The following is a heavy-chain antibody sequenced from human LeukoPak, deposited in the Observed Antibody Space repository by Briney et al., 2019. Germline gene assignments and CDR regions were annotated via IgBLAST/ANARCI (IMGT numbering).Heavy chain of an antibody. CDR2: IYSGDSDT. D-gene: IGHD6-13*01. Sequence: GESLKISCKGSGYLFTSYWIGWVRQMPGKGLEWMGIIYSGDSDTRYSPSFQGQVIISVDKSISTAYLQWSSLKASDTAMYYCARLIWRGAAAGSNWYYFDYWGQGTLVTVSS. CDR3: ARLIWRGAAAGSNWYYFDY. J-gene: IGHJ4*02. CDR1: GYLFTSYW. V-gene: IGHV5-51*01.